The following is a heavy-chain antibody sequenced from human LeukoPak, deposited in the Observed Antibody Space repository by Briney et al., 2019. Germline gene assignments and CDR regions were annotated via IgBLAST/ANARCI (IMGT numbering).Heavy chain of an antibody. CDR3: ARDWSGGSMIYYGMDV. Sequence: QPGGSLRLSCAASGFTFSSYEMNWVRQAPGKGLEWVSYISSSGSTICYADSVKGRFTISRDNAKNSLYLQMNSLRAEDTAVYYCARDWSGGSMIYYGMDVWGKGTTVTVSS. CDR2: ISSSGSTI. D-gene: IGHD2-15*01. J-gene: IGHJ6*04. CDR1: GFTFSSYE. V-gene: IGHV3-48*03.